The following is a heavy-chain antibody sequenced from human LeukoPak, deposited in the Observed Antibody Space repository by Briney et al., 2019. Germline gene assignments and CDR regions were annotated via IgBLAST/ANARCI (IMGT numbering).Heavy chain of an antibody. J-gene: IGHJ3*02. CDR3: TTGDQIQLWPHDAFDI. Sequence: GASVKVSCKASGYTFTSYYMHWVRQAPGQGLEWMGIINPSGGSTSYAQKFQGRVTMTRDTSTSTVYMELSSLRSEDTAVYYCTTGDQIQLWPHDAFDIWGQGTMVTVSS. D-gene: IGHD5-18*01. V-gene: IGHV1-46*03. CDR2: INPSGGST. CDR1: GYTFTSYY.